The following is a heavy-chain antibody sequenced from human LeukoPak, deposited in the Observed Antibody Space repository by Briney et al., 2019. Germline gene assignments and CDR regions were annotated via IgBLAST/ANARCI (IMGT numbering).Heavy chain of an antibody. J-gene: IGHJ3*02. CDR2: IYHSGST. Sequence: SETLSLTCAVSGGSISTSNWWSWVRQPPVKGLEWIGEIYHSGSTNYNPSLKSRVTISVDKSKNQFSLKLSSVAAADTAVYYCARKTYDSSGLIPHPGVFDIWGQGTMVTVSS. V-gene: IGHV4-4*02. CDR3: ARKTYDSSGLIPHPGVFDI. D-gene: IGHD3-22*01. CDR1: GGSISTSNW.